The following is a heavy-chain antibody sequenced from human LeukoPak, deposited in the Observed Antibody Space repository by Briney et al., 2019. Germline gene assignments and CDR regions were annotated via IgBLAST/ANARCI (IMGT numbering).Heavy chain of an antibody. CDR1: GFTFSSYA. J-gene: IGHJ4*02. Sequence: GGSLRLSCAASGFTFSSYAMSRVRQAPGKGLEWVSGISGSGGSTYYADSVKGRFTISRDNSKSTLYLQMNSLRAEDTAEYYCAKAVKRIVGAKDYWGQGTLVTVSS. D-gene: IGHD1-26*01. CDR3: AKAVKRIVGAKDY. CDR2: ISGSGGST. V-gene: IGHV3-23*01.